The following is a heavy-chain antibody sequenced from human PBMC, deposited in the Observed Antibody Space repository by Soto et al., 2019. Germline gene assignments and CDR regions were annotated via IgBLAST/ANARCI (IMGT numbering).Heavy chain of an antibody. CDR1: GGTFSSYT. CDR3: ARGRGYSGYDLYYFDY. D-gene: IGHD5-12*01. V-gene: IGHV1-69*02. Sequence: QVQLVQSGAEVQKPGSSVKVSCKASGGTFSSYTISWVRQAPGQGLEWMGRIIPILGIANYAQKFQGRVTITADKSTSTAYMELSSLRSEDTAVYYCARGRGYSGYDLYYFDYWGQGTLVTVSS. CDR2: IIPILGIA. J-gene: IGHJ4*02.